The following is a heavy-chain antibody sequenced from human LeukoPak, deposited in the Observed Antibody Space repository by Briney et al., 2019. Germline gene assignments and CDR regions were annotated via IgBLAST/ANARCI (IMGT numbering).Heavy chain of an antibody. D-gene: IGHD6-19*01. Sequence: GGSLRLSCAASGFTFSSYSMNWVRQAPGKGLEWVSSISSSSSYIYYADSVKGRFTISRDNAKDSLYLQMNSLRAEDTAVYYCARDIAVAGTADYWGQGTLVTVSS. J-gene: IGHJ4*02. CDR2: ISSSSSYI. CDR1: GFTFSSYS. CDR3: ARDIAVAGTADY. V-gene: IGHV3-21*01.